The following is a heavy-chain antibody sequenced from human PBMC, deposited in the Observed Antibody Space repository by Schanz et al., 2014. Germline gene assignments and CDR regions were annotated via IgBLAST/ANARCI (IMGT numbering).Heavy chain of an antibody. CDR1: GFTFTSYS. D-gene: IGHD4-4*01. J-gene: IGHJ3*02. V-gene: IGHV3-7*03. Sequence: VQLVQSGGCVVQPGGSLRLSCAASGFTFTSYSMHWVRQAPGRGLEWVANINQDGSDKSYVDSVKGRFTISRDNSKNTVHLQMNSLRAEDTAVYFCAKDRWRATVMVDAFDIWGQGTKVTVSS. CDR2: INQDGSDK. CDR3: AKDRWRATVMVDAFDI.